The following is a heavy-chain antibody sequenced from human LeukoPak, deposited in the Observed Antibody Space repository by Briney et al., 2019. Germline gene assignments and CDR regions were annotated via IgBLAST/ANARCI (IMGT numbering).Heavy chain of an antibody. D-gene: IGHD5-12*01. CDR1: GGSISNYY. CDR2: IYYSGST. V-gene: IGHV4-59*08. CDR3: ARSSGYDSPYYFDY. Sequence: SETLSLTCTVSGGSISNYYWSWIRQPPGKGLEWIGYIYYSGSTNYNPSLKSRVTISVDTSKNQFSLKLSSVTAADTAVYYCARSSGYDSPYYFDYWGQGTLVTVSS. J-gene: IGHJ4*02.